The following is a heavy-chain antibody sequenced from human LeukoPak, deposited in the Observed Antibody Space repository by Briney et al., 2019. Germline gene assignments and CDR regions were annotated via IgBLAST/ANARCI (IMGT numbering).Heavy chain of an antibody. CDR2: FDPEDGET. V-gene: IGHV1-24*01. CDR1: GGTFSSYA. Sequence: ASVKVSCKASGGTFSSYAISWVRQAPGKGLEWMGGFDPEDGETIYAQKFQGRVTMTEDTSTDTAYMELSSLRSEDTAVYYCATVMRSGYWFFDYWGQGTLVTVSS. D-gene: IGHD3-22*01. CDR3: ATVMRSGYWFFDY. J-gene: IGHJ4*02.